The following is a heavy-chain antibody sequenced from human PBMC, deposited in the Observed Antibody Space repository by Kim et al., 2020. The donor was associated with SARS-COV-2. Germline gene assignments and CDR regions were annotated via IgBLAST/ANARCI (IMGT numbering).Heavy chain of an antibody. CDR1: GFTFSDYY. CDR3: ASVPAGKIPGYYYYYMDV. CDR2: ISSSGSTI. J-gene: IGHJ6*03. Sequence: GGSLRLSCAASGFTFSDYYMSWIRQAPGKGLEWVSYISSSGSTIYYADSVKGRFTISRDNAKNSLYLQMNSLRAEDTAVYYCASVPAGKIPGYYYYYMDVWGKGTTVTVSS. D-gene: IGHD2-2*01. V-gene: IGHV3-11*01.